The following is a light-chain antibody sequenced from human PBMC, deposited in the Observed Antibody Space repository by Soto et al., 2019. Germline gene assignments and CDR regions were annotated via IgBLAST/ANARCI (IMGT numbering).Light chain of an antibody. Sequence: EIVLTQSPATLSLSPGERATLSCRASQSVSSYLAWYQQKPGQAPRLLVYDASNRATGIPARFSGSGSGTDFTLTISSLEPEDFAVYYCQQRSNWPPWTVGKGTDVEIK. CDR2: DAS. CDR3: QQRSNWPPWT. J-gene: IGKJ1*01. CDR1: QSVSSY. V-gene: IGKV3-11*01.